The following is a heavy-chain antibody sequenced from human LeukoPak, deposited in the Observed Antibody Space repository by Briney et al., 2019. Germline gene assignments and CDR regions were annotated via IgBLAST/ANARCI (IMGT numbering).Heavy chain of an antibody. J-gene: IGHJ3*02. D-gene: IGHD3-22*01. CDR2: IYYSGST. CDR1: GGSISSSSYY. Sequence: SETLSLTCTVSGGSISSSSYYWGWIRQPPGKGLEWIGSIYYSGSTYYNPSLKSRVTISVDTSKNQFSLKLSSVTAADTAVYYCARHSIPYYYDSSGANAFDIWGQGTMVTVSS. CDR3: ARHSIPYYYDSSGANAFDI. V-gene: IGHV4-39*01.